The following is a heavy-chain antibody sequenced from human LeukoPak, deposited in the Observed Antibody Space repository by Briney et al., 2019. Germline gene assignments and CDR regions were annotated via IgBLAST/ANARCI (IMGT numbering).Heavy chain of an antibody. CDR3: ARDLGDGYNLFDY. V-gene: IGHV4-59*01. Sequence: TSETLSLTCTVSGGSISSYYWSWIRQPPGKGLEWIGYIYYSGSTNYNPSLKSRATISVDTSKNQFSLKLSSVTAADTAVYYCARDLGDGYNLFDYWGQGTLVTVSS. CDR2: IYYSGST. D-gene: IGHD5-24*01. J-gene: IGHJ4*02. CDR1: GGSISSYY.